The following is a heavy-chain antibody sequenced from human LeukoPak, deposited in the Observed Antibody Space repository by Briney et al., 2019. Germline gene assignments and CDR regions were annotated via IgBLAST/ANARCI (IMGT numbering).Heavy chain of an antibody. CDR3: ARAALAYYYDSSGYYGLDNAFDI. Sequence: ASVKVSCKASGYTFTGYYMHWVRQAPGQGLEWMGWINPNSGGTNYAQKFQGRVTTTRDTSISTAYMELSRLRSDDTAVYYCARAALAYYYDSSGYYGLDNAFDIWGQGTMVTVSS. J-gene: IGHJ3*02. D-gene: IGHD3-22*01. V-gene: IGHV1-2*02. CDR1: GYTFTGYY. CDR2: INPNSGGT.